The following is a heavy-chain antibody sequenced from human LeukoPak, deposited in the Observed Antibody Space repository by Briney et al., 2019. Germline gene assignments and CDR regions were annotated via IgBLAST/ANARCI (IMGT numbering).Heavy chain of an antibody. CDR1: GYTFTGYY. J-gene: IGHJ4*02. D-gene: IGHD6-13*01. Sequence: ASVKVSCKASGYTFTGYYMHWVRQAPGQGLEWMGWINPNSGGTNYARKFQGRVTMTRDTSISTAYMELSRLRSDDTAVYYCAKTLASGYSSSWGGNWGQGTLVTVSS. CDR3: AKTLASGYSSSWGGN. CDR2: INPNSGGT. V-gene: IGHV1-2*02.